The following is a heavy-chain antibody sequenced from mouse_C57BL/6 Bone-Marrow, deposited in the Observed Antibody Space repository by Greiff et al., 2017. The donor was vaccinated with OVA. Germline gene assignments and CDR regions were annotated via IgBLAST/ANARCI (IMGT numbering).Heavy chain of an antibody. Sequence: QVQLQQSGAELARPGASVKLSCKASGYTFTSYGISWVKQRTGQGLEWIGEIYPRSGNTYYNEKFKGKATLTADKSSSTAYMELRSLTYEDSAVYFCARTFYYYGSSLYYYAMDYWGQGTSVTVSS. CDR2: IYPRSGNT. D-gene: IGHD1-1*01. V-gene: IGHV1-81*01. CDR3: ARTFYYYGSSLYYYAMDY. J-gene: IGHJ4*01. CDR1: GYTFTSYG.